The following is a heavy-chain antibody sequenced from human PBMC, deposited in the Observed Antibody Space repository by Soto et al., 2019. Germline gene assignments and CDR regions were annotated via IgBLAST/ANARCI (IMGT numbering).Heavy chain of an antibody. CDR2: INSDGSST. J-gene: IGHJ5*02. Sequence: EVQLVESGGGLVQPGGSLRLSCAASGFTFSNYWMHWVRQAPGKGLVWVSRINSDGSSTSYADSVKGRFTISRDNAKNTLYLQMNSLRAEDTAVYYCARLVAAAGIWFDPWGQGTLVTVSS. V-gene: IGHV3-74*01. D-gene: IGHD6-13*01. CDR1: GFTFSNYW. CDR3: ARLVAAAGIWFDP.